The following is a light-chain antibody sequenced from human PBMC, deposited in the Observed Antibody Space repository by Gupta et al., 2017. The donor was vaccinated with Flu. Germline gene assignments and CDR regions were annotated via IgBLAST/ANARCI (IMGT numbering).Light chain of an antibody. CDR1: QMISNY. J-gene: IGKJ2*01. Sequence: DIQMTQSPSSLSASVGDRVTVTCRASQMISNYLNWYQQKPGKAPKLLIYVASGLPSGVPSRFIGSGSGTDFTLTISSLQPEDAAIYFCQQTYSTPYTFGQGTMLDVK. CDR3: QQTYSTPYT. CDR2: VAS. V-gene: IGKV1-39*01.